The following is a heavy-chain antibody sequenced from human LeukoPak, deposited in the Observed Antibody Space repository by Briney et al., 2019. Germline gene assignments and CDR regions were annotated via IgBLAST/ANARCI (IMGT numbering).Heavy chain of an antibody. Sequence: GGSLRLSCAASGFTFSSYWMHWVRQAPGKGLVWVSHINGDGSTTSYADSVKGRFTISRDNAKNTVYLQMNSLRAEDTAVYYCAKELRSISATTGFDYWGQGTLVTVSS. V-gene: IGHV3-74*01. CDR2: INGDGSTT. D-gene: IGHD1-20*01. CDR3: AKELRSISATTGFDY. J-gene: IGHJ4*02. CDR1: GFTFSSYW.